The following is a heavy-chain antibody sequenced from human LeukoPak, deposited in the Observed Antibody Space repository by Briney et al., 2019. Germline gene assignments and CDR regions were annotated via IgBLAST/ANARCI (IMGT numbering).Heavy chain of an antibody. CDR3: AKLVGRAH. CDR2: IKQDGSQR. D-gene: IGHD2-15*01. CDR1: GFTFSGSW. V-gene: IGHV3-7*03. J-gene: IGHJ4*02. Sequence: GGSLRLSCAASGFTFSGSWMSWVRQAPGKGLEWVANIKQDGSQRYYVDSVKGRFIISRDNAKNSLYLQMNSLRVEDTAIYYCAKLVGRAHWGQGTLVTVSS.